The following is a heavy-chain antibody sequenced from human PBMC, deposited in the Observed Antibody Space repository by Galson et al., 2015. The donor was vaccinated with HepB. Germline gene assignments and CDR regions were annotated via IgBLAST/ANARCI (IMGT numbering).Heavy chain of an antibody. Sequence: SVKVSCKASGYTFTNYGLIWVRQAPGQGLEWMGWISAHTGKRNLAVKFQGRVSMTTDTSTSTGYMELRSLTSDGTAVYYCAREKSGYSGYAPIWHFDLWGRGTLVTVSS. CDR3: AREKSGYSGYAPIWHFDL. D-gene: IGHD5-12*01. J-gene: IGHJ2*01. CDR1: GYTFTNYG. V-gene: IGHV1-18*01. CDR2: ISAHTGKR.